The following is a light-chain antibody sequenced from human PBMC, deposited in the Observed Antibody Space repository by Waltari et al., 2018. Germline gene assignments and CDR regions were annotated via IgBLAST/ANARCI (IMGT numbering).Light chain of an antibody. CDR1: SSAVGGYNY. J-gene: IGLJ3*02. CDR2: DVS. CDR3: CSYAGSYTSRV. V-gene: IGLV2-11*01. Sequence: QSALTQPRSVSGSPGQSVTLSCTGTSSAVGGYNYVSWYQQHPGKAPKLMIYDVSKRPSGVPDRFSGSKSGNTASLTISGLQAEDEADYYCCSYAGSYTSRVFGGGTKLTVL.